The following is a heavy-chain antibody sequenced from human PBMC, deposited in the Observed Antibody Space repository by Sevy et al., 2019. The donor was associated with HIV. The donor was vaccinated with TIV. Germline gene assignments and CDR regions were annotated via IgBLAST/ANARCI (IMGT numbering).Heavy chain of an antibody. Sequence: GGSLRLSCAASGFTFSSYWMSWVRQAPGKGLEWVANIKQDGSEKYYVDSVKGRFTISRDNAKNSLYLQMNSLRAEDRAVYYCARVMITFGGVIDSDAFDIWGQGTMVTVSS. CDR3: ARVMITFGGVIDSDAFDI. J-gene: IGHJ3*02. V-gene: IGHV3-7*03. CDR1: GFTFSSYW. D-gene: IGHD3-16*02. CDR2: IKQDGSEK.